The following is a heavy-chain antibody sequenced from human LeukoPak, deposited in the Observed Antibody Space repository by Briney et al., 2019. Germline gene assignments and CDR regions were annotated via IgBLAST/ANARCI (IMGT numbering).Heavy chain of an antibody. D-gene: IGHD3-3*01. J-gene: IGHJ3*02. CDR2: IYHSGSA. CDR3: ARQGYDFWSGYGAFDI. Sequence: SETLSLTCAVSGYSISSGYYWGWIRQPPGKGLEWIGSIYHSGSAYYNPSLKSRVTISVDTSKNQSSLKLSSVTAADTAVYYCARQGYDFWSGYGAFDIWGQGTMVTVSS. V-gene: IGHV4-38-2*01. CDR1: GYSISSGYY.